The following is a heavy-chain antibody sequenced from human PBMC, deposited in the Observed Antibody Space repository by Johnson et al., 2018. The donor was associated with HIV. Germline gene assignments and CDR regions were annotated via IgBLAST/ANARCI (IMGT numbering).Heavy chain of an antibody. Sequence: QVQLVESGGGLIQSGGSLRLSCAASGFTFSDYYMSWIRQAPGKGLEWVSYISSSGSTIYYADSVKGRFTISRDNSKNTLYLQMKSLRAEDTAVYYCAKESKWESRTPHAFDIWGQGTMVTVSS. V-gene: IGHV3-11*04. CDR3: AKESKWESRTPHAFDI. CDR1: GFTFSDYY. J-gene: IGHJ3*02. CDR2: ISSSGSTI. D-gene: IGHD1-26*01.